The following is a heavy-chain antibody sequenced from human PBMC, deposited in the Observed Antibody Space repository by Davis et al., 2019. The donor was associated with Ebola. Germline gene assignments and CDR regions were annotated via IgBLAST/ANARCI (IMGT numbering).Heavy chain of an antibody. V-gene: IGHV3-30*02. CDR3: ARDGLGYCSGGSCHPFDY. CDR2: LRYDGTNK. Sequence: GESLKISCAASGFTFSRYGMHWVRQAPGKGLEWVAFLRYDGTNKLYADSVKGRLTIFRDNAKNSLYLQMNSLRAEDTAVYYCARDGLGYCSGGSCHPFDYWGQGTLVTVSS. J-gene: IGHJ4*02. D-gene: IGHD2-15*01. CDR1: GFTFSRYG.